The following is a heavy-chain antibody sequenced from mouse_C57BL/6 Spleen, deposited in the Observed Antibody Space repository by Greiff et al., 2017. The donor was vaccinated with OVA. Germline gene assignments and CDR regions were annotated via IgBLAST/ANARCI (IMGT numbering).Heavy chain of an antibody. J-gene: IGHJ3*01. CDR3: ARPEWFAY. V-gene: IGHV1-81*01. CDR1: GYTFTSYG. Sequence: HVQLQPSGAELARPGASVKLSCKASGYTFTSYGISWVKQRTGQGLEWIGEIYPRSGNTYYNEKFKGKATLTADKSTSTAYIELRRLTSEDSAVYFCARPEWFAYWGQGTLVTVSA. CDR2: IYPRSGNT.